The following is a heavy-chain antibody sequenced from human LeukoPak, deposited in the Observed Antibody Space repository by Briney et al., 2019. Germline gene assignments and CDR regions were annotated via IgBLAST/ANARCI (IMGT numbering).Heavy chain of an antibody. CDR2: ISSSGSTI. Sequence: GGSLRLSCAASGFTFSSYEMNWVRQAPGKGLEWVSYISSSGSTIYYADSVKGRFTISRDNAKNSLYLQMNSLRAEDTAVYYCARHPSYSSSWLPYYYYGMDVWGQGTTVTVSS. CDR3: ARHPSYSSSWLPYYYYGMDV. D-gene: IGHD6-13*01. J-gene: IGHJ6*02. CDR1: GFTFSSYE. V-gene: IGHV3-48*03.